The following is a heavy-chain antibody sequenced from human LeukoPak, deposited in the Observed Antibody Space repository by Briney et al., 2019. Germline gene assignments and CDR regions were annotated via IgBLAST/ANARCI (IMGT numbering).Heavy chain of an antibody. D-gene: IGHD7-27*01. J-gene: IGHJ4*02. Sequence: GGSLRLSCAASGFTFSTYAMYWVRHPPGKGLEWVSIIGSSGGGIHYADSVKGRFTISRDNSKNALYLQMNSLRVEDTAVYYCAIDPNWGTHSWGQGVLVTVSS. CDR3: AIDPNWGTHS. CDR2: IGSSGGGI. V-gene: IGHV3-23*01. CDR1: GFTFSTYA.